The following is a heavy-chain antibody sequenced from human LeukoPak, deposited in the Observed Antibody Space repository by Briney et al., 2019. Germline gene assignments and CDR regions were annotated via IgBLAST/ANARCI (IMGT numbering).Heavy chain of an antibody. CDR2: ISYDGSNK. D-gene: IGHD3-22*01. CDR1: GFTFSSYA. CDR3: AREPNYYDSSGYFYGMDV. V-gene: IGHV3-30-3*01. J-gene: IGHJ6*02. Sequence: GGSLRLSCAASGFTFSSYAMHWVRQAPGKGLEWVAVISYDGSNKYYADSVKGRFTISRDNSKNTLYLQMNSLRAEDTAVYYCAREPNYYDSSGYFYGMDVWGQGTTVTVSS.